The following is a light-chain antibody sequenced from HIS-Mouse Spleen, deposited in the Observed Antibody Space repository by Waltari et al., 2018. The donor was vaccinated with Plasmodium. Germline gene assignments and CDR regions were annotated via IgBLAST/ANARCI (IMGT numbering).Light chain of an antibody. CDR1: SLRSYY. CDR3: NSRDSSGNHWV. CDR2: GKN. Sequence: SSELTQDPAVSVALGQTVRITCQGDSLRSYYASWYQQKPGQAPVLVIYGKNNRPSGIPDRVSGSSSGNTASLTITGAQAEDEAAYYCNSRDSSGNHWVFGGGTKLTVL. V-gene: IGLV3-19*01. J-gene: IGLJ3*02.